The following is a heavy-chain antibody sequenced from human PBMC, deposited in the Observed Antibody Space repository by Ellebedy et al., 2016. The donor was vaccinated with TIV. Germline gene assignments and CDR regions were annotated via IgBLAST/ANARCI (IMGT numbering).Heavy chain of an antibody. V-gene: IGHV1-18*01. J-gene: IGHJ6*02. Sequence: ASVKVSXXASGYTFLNYDITWVRQAPGQGLEWMGGISVYTGDTNYAQKVQGRVTMTTDASTSTAYMELRSLRSDDTAVYYCARDRMYYYDSSGSYSYYAMDVWGQGTTVTVAS. CDR2: ISVYTGDT. CDR1: GYTFLNYD. CDR3: ARDRMYYYDSSGSYSYYAMDV. D-gene: IGHD3-22*01.